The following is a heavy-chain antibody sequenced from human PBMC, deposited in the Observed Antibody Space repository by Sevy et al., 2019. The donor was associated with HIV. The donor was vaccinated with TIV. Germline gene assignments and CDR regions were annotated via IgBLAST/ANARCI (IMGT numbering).Heavy chain of an antibody. V-gene: IGHV1-2*02. J-gene: IGHJ1*01. CDR3: ARGGDYYDSSGRAEYFQH. D-gene: IGHD3-22*01. CDR2: INPNSGGT. CDR1: GYTFTGYY. Sequence: ASVKVSCKASGYTFTGYYMHWVRQAPGQGLEWMGWINPNSGGTNYAQKFQGRVTMTRDTSISTAYMELSRLRSDDTAVYYCARGGDYYDSSGRAEYFQHWGQSTLVTVSS.